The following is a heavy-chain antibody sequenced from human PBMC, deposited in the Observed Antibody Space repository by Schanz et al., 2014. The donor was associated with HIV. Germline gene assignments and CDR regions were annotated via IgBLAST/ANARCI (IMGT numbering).Heavy chain of an antibody. CDR3: ARADFGHDLGFDP. D-gene: IGHD4-17*01. CDR2: IYYSGST. V-gene: IGHV4-31*11. Sequence: QVQLQESGPGLVKPSQTLSLTCVVSGGSISSGGHFWSWIRQHPGKGLEWIGYIYYSGSTNYNPSLKSRVKISMDTSKNQFSLNLTLVTAADTAVYYCARADFGHDLGFDPWGEGVLVTVTS. CDR1: GGSISSGGHF. J-gene: IGHJ5*02.